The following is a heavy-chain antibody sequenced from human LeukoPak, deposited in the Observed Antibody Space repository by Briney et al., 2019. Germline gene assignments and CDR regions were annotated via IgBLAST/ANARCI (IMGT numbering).Heavy chain of an antibody. CDR2: INHSGST. Sequence: SETLSLTCAVYGGSFSGYYWSWIRQPPGKGLEWIGEINHSGSTNYNPSLKSRVTISVDTSKNQFSLKLSSVTAADTAVYYCARNLYDYVWGSYRYTAYYFDYWGQGTLVTVSS. D-gene: IGHD3-16*02. CDR3: ARNLYDYVWGSYRYTAYYFDY. CDR1: GGSFSGYY. V-gene: IGHV4-34*01. J-gene: IGHJ4*02.